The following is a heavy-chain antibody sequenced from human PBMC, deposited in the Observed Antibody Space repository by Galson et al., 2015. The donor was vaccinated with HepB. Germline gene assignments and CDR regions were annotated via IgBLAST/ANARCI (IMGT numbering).Heavy chain of an antibody. J-gene: IGHJ5*02. D-gene: IGHD6-19*01. CDR2: ISSSSSTI. V-gene: IGHV3-48*01. Sequence: SLRLSCAASGFTFSSYSMNWVRQAPGKGLEWVSYISSSSSTIYYADSVKGRFTISRDNAKNSLYLQMNSLRAEDTAVYYCARDLVRGWLPPGWFDPWGQGTLVTVSS. CDR3: ARDLVRGWLPPGWFDP. CDR1: GFTFSSYS.